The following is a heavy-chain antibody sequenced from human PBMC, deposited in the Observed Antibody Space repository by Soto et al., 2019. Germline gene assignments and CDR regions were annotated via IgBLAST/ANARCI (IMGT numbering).Heavy chain of an antibody. D-gene: IGHD3-10*01. CDR2: INPNSGGT. Sequence: ASVKVSCKASGYTFTGYYMHWVRQAPGQGLEWMGWINPNSGGTNYAQKFQGWVTMTRDTSISTAYMELSRLRSDDTAVYYCARESSGGSGSYYVPYYYYYYGMDVWGQGTTVTVS. CDR1: GYTFTGYY. V-gene: IGHV1-2*04. CDR3: ARESSGGSGSYYVPYYYYYYGMDV. J-gene: IGHJ6*02.